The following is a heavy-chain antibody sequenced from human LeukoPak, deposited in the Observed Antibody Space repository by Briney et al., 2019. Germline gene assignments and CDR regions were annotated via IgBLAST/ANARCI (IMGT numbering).Heavy chain of an antibody. CDR1: GFTFSSYG. CDR3: ARDRYYGSGSYSPLFDY. Sequence: GGSLRLSRAASGFTFSSYGMSWVRQAPGKGLEWVSAISGSGGSTYYADSVKGRFTISRDNSKNTLYMQMNSLRAEDTAVYYCARDRYYGSGSYSPLFDYWGQGTLVTVSS. CDR2: ISGSGGST. V-gene: IGHV3-23*01. D-gene: IGHD3-10*01. J-gene: IGHJ4*02.